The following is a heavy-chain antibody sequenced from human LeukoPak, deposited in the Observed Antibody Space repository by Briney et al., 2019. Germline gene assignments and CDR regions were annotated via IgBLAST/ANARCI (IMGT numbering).Heavy chain of an antibody. CDR2: ISSSGSTI. J-gene: IGHJ4*02. CDR3: ARDRGYSSFDY. Sequence: GGSLRLSCAASGFTFSSYEMNWVRQAPGKGLEWVSYISSSGSTIYYADSVKGRFTVSRDNAKNSLYLQMNSLRAEDTAVYYCARDRGYSSFDYWGQGTLVTVSS. D-gene: IGHD6-19*01. CDR1: GFTFSSYE. V-gene: IGHV3-48*03.